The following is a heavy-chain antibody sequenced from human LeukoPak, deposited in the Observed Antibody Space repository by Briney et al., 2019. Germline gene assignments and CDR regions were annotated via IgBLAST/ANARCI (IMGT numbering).Heavy chain of an antibody. D-gene: IGHD3-9*01. CDR1: GFTFSSYA. V-gene: IGHV3-23*01. CDR2: ISGSGGST. CDR3: AKDGTYYDILTGNDAFDI. J-gene: IGHJ3*02. Sequence: GGSLRLSCAASGFTFSSYAMSWVRQAPGKGLEWVSAISGSGGSTYYADSVKGRFTISRDNSKNTLYLQMNSLRAEGTAVYYCAKDGTYYDILTGNDAFDIWGQGTMVTVSS.